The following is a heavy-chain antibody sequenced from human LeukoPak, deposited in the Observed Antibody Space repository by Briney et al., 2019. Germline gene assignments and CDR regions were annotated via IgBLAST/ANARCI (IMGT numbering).Heavy chain of an antibody. CDR3: ARGRRGTLRYFDWSNWFDP. J-gene: IGHJ5*02. CDR1: GGSINNYY. D-gene: IGHD3-9*01. V-gene: IGHV4-59*01. CDR2: IYDSGST. Sequence: SETLSLTCAVSGGSINNYYWSWIRQPPGKGLEWIGYIYDSGSTNYNPSLKSRVTTSLDTSKNQVSLELSSVTAADTAVYYCARGRRGTLRYFDWSNWFDPWGQGTLVTVSS.